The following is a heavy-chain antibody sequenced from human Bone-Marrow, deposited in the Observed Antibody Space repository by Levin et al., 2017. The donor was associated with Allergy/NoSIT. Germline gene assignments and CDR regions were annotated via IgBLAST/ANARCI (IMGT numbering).Heavy chain of an antibody. Sequence: GESLKISCAASGFTFSSYWMSWVRQAPGKGLEWVANIKQDGSEKYYVDSVKGRFTISRDNAKNSLYLQMNSLRAEDTAVYYCARADTGDDFWSGYYGGATTFYGMDVWGQGTTVTVSS. J-gene: IGHJ6*02. D-gene: IGHD3-3*01. V-gene: IGHV3-7*01. CDR3: ARADTGDDFWSGYYGGATTFYGMDV. CDR1: GFTFSSYW. CDR2: IKQDGSEK.